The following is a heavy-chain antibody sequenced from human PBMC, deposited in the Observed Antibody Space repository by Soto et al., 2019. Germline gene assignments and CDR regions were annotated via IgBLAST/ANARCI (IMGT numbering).Heavy chain of an antibody. Sequence: WGSLRLSCAASGFTFSSYGMHWFRQAPGKGLEWVAVIWYDGSNKYYADSVKGRFTISRDNSKNTLYLQMNSLRAEDTAVYYCARNVVRFVEWPLKGMDVRGQGTTVTLSS. CDR2: IWYDGSNK. V-gene: IGHV3-33*01. D-gene: IGHD3-3*01. CDR3: ARNVVRFVEWPLKGMDV. J-gene: IGHJ6*02. CDR1: GFTFSSYG.